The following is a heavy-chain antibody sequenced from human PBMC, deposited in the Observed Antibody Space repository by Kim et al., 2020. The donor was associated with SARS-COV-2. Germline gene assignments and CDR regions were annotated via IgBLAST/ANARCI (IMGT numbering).Heavy chain of an antibody. V-gene: IGHV3-33*01. D-gene: IGHD3-10*01. CDR3: ARERLVRGGNKAVCAWEFDY. J-gene: IGHJ4*02. CDR1: GFTFSDYG. Sequence: GGSLRLSCAASGFTFSDYGMHWVRQAPGKGLEWVAVIWYDGSNTNYADSVKGRFTISRDNSKNTLYLQMSTLGAEDTAVYYCARERLVRGGNKAVCAWEFDYWGQGTLVTVSS. CDR2: IWYDGSNT.